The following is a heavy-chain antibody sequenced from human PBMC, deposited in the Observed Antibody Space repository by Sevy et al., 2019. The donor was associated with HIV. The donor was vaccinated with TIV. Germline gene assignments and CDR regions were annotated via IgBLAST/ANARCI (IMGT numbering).Heavy chain of an antibody. CDR3: ARCRNYYGSGSYYSRDYYYYGMDV. D-gene: IGHD3-10*01. J-gene: IGHJ6*02. CDR2: ISSSSSYI. Sequence: GGSLRLSCAASGFTFSSYSMNWVRQAPGKGLEWVSSISSSSSYIYYADSVKGRFTISRDNAKNSLYLQMNSLRAEDTAVYYCARCRNYYGSGSYYSRDYYYYGMDVWGQGTTVTVSS. V-gene: IGHV3-21*01. CDR1: GFTFSSYS.